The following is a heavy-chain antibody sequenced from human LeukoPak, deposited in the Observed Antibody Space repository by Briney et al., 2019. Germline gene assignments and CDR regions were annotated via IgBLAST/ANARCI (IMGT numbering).Heavy chain of an antibody. D-gene: IGHD4-17*01. CDR3: VRNTVTDDGFDI. V-gene: IGHV3-33*01. J-gene: IGHJ3*02. CDR1: GFTFSRYG. CDR2: IWYDGSNE. Sequence: GGSLRLSCAASGFTFSRYGMHWVRQAPGKGLEWVTVIWYDGSNENYADFVKGRFTISRDNSKNTLYLQMNSLRVEDTDVYYCVRNTVTDDGFDIWGHGTMVTVSP.